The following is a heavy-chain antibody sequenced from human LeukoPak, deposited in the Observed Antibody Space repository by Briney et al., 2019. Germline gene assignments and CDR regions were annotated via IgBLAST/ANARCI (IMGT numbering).Heavy chain of an antibody. J-gene: IGHJ4*02. CDR3: ASNPPNTGDFYY. CDR1: GYTFTNLD. D-gene: IGHD1-1*01. V-gene: IGHV1-8*01. Sequence: ASVRVSCKTSGYTFTNLDINWLRQAPGQGLEWMGWMSPNSGDTGYAQKFQGRVSMTRDTSISTAYMELSSLRSEDTAVYYCASNPPNTGDFYYWGLGSLVSVSS. CDR2: MSPNSGDT.